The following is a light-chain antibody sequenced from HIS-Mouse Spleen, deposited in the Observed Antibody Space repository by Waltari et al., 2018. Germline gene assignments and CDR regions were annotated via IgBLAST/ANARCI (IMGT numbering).Light chain of an antibody. CDR3: AAWDDSLNGNYV. Sequence: QSVLTQPPSASGTPGQRVTLSCSGSSSNIGSTPLTRYQQPPGTAPNPLIYSNNQRPSGVPDRFSGSKSGTSASLAISGLQSEDEADYYCAAWDDSLNGNYVFGTGTKVTVL. V-gene: IGLV1-44*01. CDR2: SNN. J-gene: IGLJ1*01. CDR1: SSNIGSTP.